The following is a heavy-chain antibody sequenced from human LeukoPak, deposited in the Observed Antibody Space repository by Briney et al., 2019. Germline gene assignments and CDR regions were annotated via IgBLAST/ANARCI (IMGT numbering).Heavy chain of an antibody. CDR1: GFTFSSYW. J-gene: IGHJ2*01. D-gene: IGHD1-26*01. CDR3: AKDRTVGASYWYFDL. V-gene: IGHV3-7*03. CDR2: IKQDGSEK. Sequence: PGGSLRFSCAASGFTFSSYWMSWVRQAPGKGLEWVANIKQDGSEKYYVDSVKGRFTISRDASKNILFLQMNTLRAEDTAIYYCAKDRTVGASYWYFDLWGRGTLVTVSS.